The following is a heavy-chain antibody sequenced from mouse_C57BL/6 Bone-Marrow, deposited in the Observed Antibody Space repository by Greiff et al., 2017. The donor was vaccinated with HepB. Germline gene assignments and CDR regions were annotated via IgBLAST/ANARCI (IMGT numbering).Heavy chain of an antibody. CDR1: GFTFSSYA. CDR2: ISDGGSYT. D-gene: IGHD1-1*01. V-gene: IGHV5-4*01. CDR3: ARDWAPLRSLAY. J-gene: IGHJ3*01. Sequence: EVQLVESGGGLVKPGGSLKLSCAASGFTFSSYAMSWVRQTPEKRLEWVATISDGGSYTYYPDNVKGRFTISRDNAKNNLYLQMSHLKSEDTAMYYCARDWAPLRSLAYWGQGTLVTVSA.